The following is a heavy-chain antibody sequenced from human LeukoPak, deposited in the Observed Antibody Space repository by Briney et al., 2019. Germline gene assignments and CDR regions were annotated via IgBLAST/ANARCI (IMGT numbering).Heavy chain of an antibody. CDR3: ARVGGPDYYYYGMDV. CDR2: INPNSGGT. D-gene: IGHD6-25*01. V-gene: IGHV1-2*02. J-gene: IGHJ6*02. Sequence: ASVKVSCKASGYTFTGYYMHWVRQAPGQGLEWTGWINPNSGGTNYAQKFQGRVTMTRDTSISTAYMELSRLRSDDAAVYYCARVGGPDYYYYGMDVWGQGTTVTVSS. CDR1: GYTFTGYY.